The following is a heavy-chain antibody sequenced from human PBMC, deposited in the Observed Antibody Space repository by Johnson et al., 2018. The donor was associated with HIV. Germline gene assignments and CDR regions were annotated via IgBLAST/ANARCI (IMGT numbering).Heavy chain of an antibody. CDR1: GFTFDDYG. Sequence: VQLVESGGSVVRPGGSLRLSCTTSGFTFDDYGMSWVRQAPGKGLEWVSGINCNGGSTGYADSVKGRFTISRDNASNPLYLQMNSLRAEDTALYYCARSGGYDNINAFDIWGQGTVVTISS. D-gene: IGHD3-22*01. CDR3: ARSGGYDNINAFDI. V-gene: IGHV3-20*04. CDR2: INCNGGST. J-gene: IGHJ3*02.